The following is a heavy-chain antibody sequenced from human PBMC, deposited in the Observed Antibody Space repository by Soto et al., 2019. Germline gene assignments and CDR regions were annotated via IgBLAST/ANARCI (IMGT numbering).Heavy chain of an antibody. CDR2: ISPDDGNT. V-gene: IGHV1-18*01. J-gene: IGHJ5*02. Sequence: AEVKVTCKTSGYKFSRYTIAWVGQAPGQGLEWVGWISPDDGNTEYEQKFQGRVTMAADTLTNNAYMELRSLKYDDTAVYYCARVEAPFGDSDHCGQGTPVTVSS. CDR3: ARVEAPFGDSDH. CDR1: GYKFSRYT. D-gene: IGHD3-10*01.